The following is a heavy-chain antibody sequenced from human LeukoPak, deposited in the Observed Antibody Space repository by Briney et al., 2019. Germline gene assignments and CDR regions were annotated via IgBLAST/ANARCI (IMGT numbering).Heavy chain of an antibody. V-gene: IGHV1-46*01. CDR2: INPSGGST. CDR3: ARDRDGWQSLGAFDI. D-gene: IGHD5-24*01. CDR1: GYTFTSYY. J-gene: IGHJ3*02. Sequence: GASVKVSCKASGYTFTSYYMHWVRQAPGQGLEWMGIINPSGGSTSYAQKFQGRVTMTRDTSTSTVYMELSSLRSEDTAVYYCARDRDGWQSLGAFDIWGQGTMVTVSS.